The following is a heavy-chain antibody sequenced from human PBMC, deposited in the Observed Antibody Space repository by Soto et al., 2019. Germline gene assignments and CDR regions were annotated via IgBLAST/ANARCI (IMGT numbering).Heavy chain of an antibody. J-gene: IGHJ4*02. D-gene: IGHD5-18*01. CDR1: GYTFTSHT. CDR3: ARSSFTAVDY. V-gene: IGHV1-3*01. Sequence: QVQLVQSGTEVKKPGASVKISCKASGYTFTSHTIHWVRQAPGQRLEWMAWINVNNDNTKYSHKFQGRVTLTIDTAASTVYINLSSLRSEDTAVYYCARSSFTAVDYWGQGTLVSVSS. CDR2: INVNNDNT.